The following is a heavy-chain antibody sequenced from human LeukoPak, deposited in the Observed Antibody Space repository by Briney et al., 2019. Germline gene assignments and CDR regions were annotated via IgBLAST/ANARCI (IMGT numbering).Heavy chain of an antibody. V-gene: IGHV3-64D*06. Sequence: GGSLRLSCSASGFTFSAYAMHWIRQAPGKGLEYVSAISSDGDTTFYADSVKGRFTISRDNPRNTLYLQMSSLGPADTAVYYCAKIVVVPAAPRGLDIWGLGAMVAVSS. CDR1: GFTFSAYA. J-gene: IGHJ3*02. D-gene: IGHD2-2*01. CDR3: AKIVVVPAAPRGLDI. CDR2: ISSDGDTT.